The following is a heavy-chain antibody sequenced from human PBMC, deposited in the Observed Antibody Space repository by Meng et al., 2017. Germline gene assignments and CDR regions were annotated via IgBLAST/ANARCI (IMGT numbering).Heavy chain of an antibody. CDR1: GFTFSDYY. D-gene: IGHD1-7*01. CDR2: ISSSGSTI. V-gene: IGHV3-11*01. CDR3: ARDRNWNYDV. Sequence: GESLKISCAASGFTFSDYYMSWIRQAPGKGPEWVSYISSSGSTIYYADSVKGRFTISRDNAKNSLYLQMNSLRAEDTAVYYCARDRNWNYDVWGQGTTVTVSS. J-gene: IGHJ6*02.